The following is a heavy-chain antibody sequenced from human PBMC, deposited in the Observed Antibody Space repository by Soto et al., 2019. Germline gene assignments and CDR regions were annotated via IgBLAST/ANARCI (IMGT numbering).Heavy chain of an antibody. D-gene: IGHD2-15*01. J-gene: IGHJ3*02. CDR3: ARDAGGYCSGGSCYNGAFDI. CDR2: ISSSSSYI. Sequence: GGSLRLSCAASGFTFSSYSMNWVRQAPGKGLEWVSSISSSSSYIYYADSVKGRFTISRDNAMNSLYLQMNSLQAEDTAVYYCARDAGGYCSGGSCYNGAFDIWGQGTMVTVSS. CDR1: GFTFSSYS. V-gene: IGHV3-21*01.